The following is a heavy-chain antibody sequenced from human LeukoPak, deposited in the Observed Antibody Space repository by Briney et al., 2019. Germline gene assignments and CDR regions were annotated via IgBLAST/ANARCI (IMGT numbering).Heavy chain of an antibody. V-gene: IGHV3-11*04. CDR1: GLTVSSND. CDR3: ARDRVNWNFDY. CDR2: ISSSGSTI. J-gene: IGHJ4*02. D-gene: IGHD1-20*01. Sequence: PGGSLRLSCAASGLTVSSNDMSWIRQAPGKGLEWVSYISSSGSTIYYADSVKGRFTISRDNAKNSLYLQMNSLRAEDTAVYYCARDRVNWNFDYWGQGTLVTVSS.